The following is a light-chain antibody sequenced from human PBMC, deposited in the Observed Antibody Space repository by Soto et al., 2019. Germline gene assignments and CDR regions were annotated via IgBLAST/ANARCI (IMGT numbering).Light chain of an antibody. Sequence: DSRRTQSTSTLSASVGDQVTITCRASQGISSRLAWYQQKPGKAPKLLIYKASTLKSGVPSRFSGRRSGTEFTLTIAGLQPVDFATHYCQTYESYSPLTFGGGTKVDIK. V-gene: IGKV1-5*03. CDR2: KAS. CDR1: QGISSR. CDR3: QTYESYSPLT. J-gene: IGKJ4*01.